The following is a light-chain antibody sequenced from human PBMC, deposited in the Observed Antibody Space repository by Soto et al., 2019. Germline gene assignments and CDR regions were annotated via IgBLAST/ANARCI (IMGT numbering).Light chain of an antibody. CDR1: RSDVGGYNY. Sequence: QSALTQPASVSGSPGQSITISCTGTRSDVGGYNYVSWYQHHPGKAPKLVIYEVTNRPSGVSDRFSGSKSGYTASLTISGLQAEDEAVYYCFSYTSRSTHVFGGGTQLTVL. CDR2: EVT. J-gene: IGLJ2*01. V-gene: IGLV2-14*01. CDR3: FSYTSRSTHV.